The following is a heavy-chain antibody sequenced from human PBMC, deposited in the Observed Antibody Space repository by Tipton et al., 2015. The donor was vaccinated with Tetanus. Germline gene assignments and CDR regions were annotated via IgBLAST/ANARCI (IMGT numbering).Heavy chain of an antibody. CDR2: ISYDGSNK. CDR1: GFTFSSYG. CDR3: AKASGWRRWVAYFQH. Sequence: SLRLSCAASGFTFSSYGMHWVRQAPGKGLEWVAVISYDGSNKYYADSVKGRFTISRDNSKNTLYLQMNSLRAEDTAVYYCAKASGWRRWVAYFQHWGQGTLVTVSS. V-gene: IGHV3-30*18. J-gene: IGHJ1*01. D-gene: IGHD6-19*01.